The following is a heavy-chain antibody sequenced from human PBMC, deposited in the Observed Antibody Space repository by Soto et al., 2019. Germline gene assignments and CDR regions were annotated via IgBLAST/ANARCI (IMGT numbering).Heavy chain of an antibody. CDR2: ISAYNGNT. D-gene: IGHD6-19*01. Sequence: QVQLVQSGAEVKKPGASVKVSCKASGYTFTSYGISWVRQAPGQGLEWMGWISAYNGNTNYAQKLQGRXXMXTXXSTSTAYMELRSLRSDDTAVYYCARGLAVAGPPGYWGQGTLVTVSS. V-gene: IGHV1-18*01. J-gene: IGHJ4*02. CDR3: ARGLAVAGPPGY. CDR1: GYTFTSYG.